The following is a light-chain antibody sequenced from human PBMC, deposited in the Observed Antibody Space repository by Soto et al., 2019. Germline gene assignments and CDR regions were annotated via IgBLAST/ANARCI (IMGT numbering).Light chain of an antibody. CDR2: DVT. CDR3: SSYTSSSTQV. Sequence: QSALTQPASVSGSPGQSITISCTGTSSDVGGYNYVSWYQQHPGKAPKLMIYDVTSRPSGVSNRFSGSKSGNTASLTISGLQAEDEAHYYCSSYTSSSTQVFGTGTKLTVL. CDR1: SSDVGGYNY. V-gene: IGLV2-14*01. J-gene: IGLJ1*01.